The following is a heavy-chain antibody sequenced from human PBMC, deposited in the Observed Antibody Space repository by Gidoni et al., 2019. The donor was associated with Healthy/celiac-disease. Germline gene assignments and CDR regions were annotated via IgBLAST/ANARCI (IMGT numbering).Heavy chain of an antibody. V-gene: IGHV3-30*18. D-gene: IGHD3-16*01. CDR1: GFTFSSYG. Sequence: QGQLVESGGGVVQPGRSLRLACAASGFTFSSYGMHWVRQAPGKGLEWVAVISYDGSNKYYADSVKGRFTISRDNSKNTLYLQMNSLRAEDTAVYYCAKGGVPDYWGQGTLVTVSS. CDR3: AKGGVPDY. CDR2: ISYDGSNK. J-gene: IGHJ4*02.